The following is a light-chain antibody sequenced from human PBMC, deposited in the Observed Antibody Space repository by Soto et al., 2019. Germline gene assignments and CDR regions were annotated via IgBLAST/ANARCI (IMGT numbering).Light chain of an antibody. V-gene: IGLV2-8*01. CDR2: EVV. J-gene: IGLJ1*01. CDR3: KSYAGSKTYV. CDR1: KNDIGVYDF. Sequence: QSVLTQPPSASGSPGQSVTISCTGTKNDIGVYDFVSWYQHHPGKAPRLIIYEVVQRPSGVPDRFSGSKSGNTASLTVSGLQAADEADYFCKSYAGSKTYVFGLSTQVTVL.